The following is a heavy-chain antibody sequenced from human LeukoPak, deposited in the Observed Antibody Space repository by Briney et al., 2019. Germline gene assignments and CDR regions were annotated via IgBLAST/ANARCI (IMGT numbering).Heavy chain of an antibody. Sequence: SETPSLTCTVSGGSISSYYWSWIRQPPGKGLEWIGYIYYSGSTNYNPSLKSRVTISVDTSKNQFSLKLSSVTAADTAVYYCARGSYDSSGYSDAFDIWGQGTMVTVSS. J-gene: IGHJ3*02. D-gene: IGHD3-22*01. CDR1: GGSISSYY. CDR2: IYYSGST. V-gene: IGHV4-59*08. CDR3: ARGSYDSSGYSDAFDI.